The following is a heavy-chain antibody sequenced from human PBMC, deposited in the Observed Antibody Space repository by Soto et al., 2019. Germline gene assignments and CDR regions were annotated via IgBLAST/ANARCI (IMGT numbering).Heavy chain of an antibody. CDR2: IKQDGSEK. V-gene: IGHV3-7*03. D-gene: IGHD1-26*01. CDR1: GFTFSSYW. J-gene: IGHJ4*02. Sequence: EVQLVESGGGLVQPGGSLRLSCTASGFTFSSYWMSWVRQAPGKGLEWVANIKQDGSEKFYVDSVKGRFTISRDHAQNSLYLQMNSLRSEDTAVYFCAKNTLVGVYFFDYWGQGTLVTVAS. CDR3: AKNTLVGVYFFDY.